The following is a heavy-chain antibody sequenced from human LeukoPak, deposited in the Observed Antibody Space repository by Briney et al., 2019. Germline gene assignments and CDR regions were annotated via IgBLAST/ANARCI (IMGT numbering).Heavy chain of an antibody. CDR2: IYYSGST. Sequence: SQTLSLTCTVSGGSISSGDYYWSWIRQPPGKGLEWIGYIYYSGSTYYNPSLKSRVTISVDTSKNQFSLKLSSVTAADTAVYYCARVTVGYTVATREERFDPWDLGTLVMVSS. D-gene: IGHD5-12*01. CDR3: ARVTVGYTVATREERFDP. J-gene: IGHJ5*02. V-gene: IGHV4-30-4*01. CDR1: GGSISSGDYY.